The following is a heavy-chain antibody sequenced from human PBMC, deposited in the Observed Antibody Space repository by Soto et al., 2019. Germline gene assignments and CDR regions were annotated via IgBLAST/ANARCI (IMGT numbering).Heavy chain of an antibody. CDR3: AKESAVAGVSYYGMDV. Sequence: GGSLRLSCAASGFTFSSYAMSWVRQAPGKGLEWVSAISGSGGSTYYADSVKGRFTISRDNSKNTLDLQMNSLRAEDTAVYYCAKESAVAGVSYYGMDVWGQGTTVTVSS. J-gene: IGHJ6*02. CDR1: GFTFSSYA. CDR2: ISGSGGST. D-gene: IGHD6-19*01. V-gene: IGHV3-23*01.